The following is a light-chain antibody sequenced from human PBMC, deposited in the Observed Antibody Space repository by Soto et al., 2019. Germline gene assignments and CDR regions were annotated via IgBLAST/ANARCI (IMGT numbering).Light chain of an antibody. CDR3: QQYYSTPT. J-gene: IGKJ1*01. V-gene: IGKV1D-16*01. Sequence: DIQMAQSPSSLSASVGDRVTITFRASQDLDRWLAWYQQEPGKAPKLLIYAASTLQSGVPSRFSGSASGTEFTLTISSLQSEDVAVYYCQQYYSTPTFGQGTKVDIK. CDR2: AAS. CDR1: QDLDRW.